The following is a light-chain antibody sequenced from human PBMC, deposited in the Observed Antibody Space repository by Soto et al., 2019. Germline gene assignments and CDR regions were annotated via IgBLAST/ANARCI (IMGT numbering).Light chain of an antibody. CDR1: SSNIGAGYD. CDR3: QSYDSSVSKVV. V-gene: IGLV1-40*01. CDR2: GNS. J-gene: IGLJ2*01. Sequence: QSLLTQPPSVSGAPGQRVTISCTGSSSNIGAGYDVHWYQHLPGTAPKLLIYGNSNRPSGVPDRFSGSKSGTSASLAITGLQAEDEADYYCQSYDSSVSKVVFGGGTKLTVL.